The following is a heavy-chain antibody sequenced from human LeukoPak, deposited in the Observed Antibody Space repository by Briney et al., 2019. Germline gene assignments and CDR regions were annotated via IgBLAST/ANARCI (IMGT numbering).Heavy chain of an antibody. CDR3: AKADYGDYPRYYYYGMDV. Sequence: GRSLRLSCAASGFTFDDYAMHWVRQAPGEGLEWVSGISWNSGSIGYADSVKGRFTISRDNAKNSLYLQMNSPRAEDTALYYCAKADYGDYPRYYYYGMDVWGQGTTVTVSS. V-gene: IGHV3-9*01. J-gene: IGHJ6*02. CDR1: GFTFDDYA. CDR2: ISWNSGSI. D-gene: IGHD4-17*01.